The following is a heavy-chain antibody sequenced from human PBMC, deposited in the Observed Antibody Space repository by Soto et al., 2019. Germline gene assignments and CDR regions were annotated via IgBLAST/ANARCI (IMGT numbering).Heavy chain of an antibody. D-gene: IGHD2-15*01. CDR1: GFSLSTSGVG. CDR3: AHLIDCSGGSCYSDWFDP. V-gene: IGHV2-5*02. Sequence: SGPTLVNPTQTLTLTCTFSGFSLSTSGVGVGWIRQPPGKALEWLALIYWDDDKRYSPSLKSRLTITKDTSKNQVVLTMTNMDPVDTATYYCAHLIDCSGGSCYSDWFDPWGQGTLVTVSS. CDR2: IYWDDDK. J-gene: IGHJ5*02.